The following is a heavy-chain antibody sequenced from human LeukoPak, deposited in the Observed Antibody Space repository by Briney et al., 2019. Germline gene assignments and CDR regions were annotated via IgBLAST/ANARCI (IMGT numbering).Heavy chain of an antibody. CDR3: ARDSRFGAITISGIIYENWFDT. CDR2: INHSGST. CDR1: GGSFSGYY. J-gene: IGHJ5*02. V-gene: IGHV4-34*01. Sequence: SETLSLTCAVYGGSFSGYYWSWIRQPPGKGLEWIGEINHSGSTNYNPSLKSRVTISVDTSKNQFSLKLSSVTAADTAVYYCARDSRFGAITISGIIYENWFDTWGQGTHVTVSS. D-gene: IGHD3-3*01.